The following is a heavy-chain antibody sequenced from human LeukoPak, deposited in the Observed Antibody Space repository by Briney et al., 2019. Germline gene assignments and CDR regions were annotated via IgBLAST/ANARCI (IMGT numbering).Heavy chain of an antibody. CDR3: ARVDSSGYRGAYYFDY. CDR2: ISAYNGNT. CDR1: GYTFTSYG. D-gene: IGHD3-22*01. V-gene: IGHV1-18*01. J-gene: IGHJ4*02. Sequence: ASVKVSCKASGYTFTSYGISWVRQAPGQGLEWMGWISAYNGNTNYAQKLQGRVTMTTDTSTSTAYMELRSLRSDDTAVYYCARVDSSGYRGAYYFDYWGQGTLVTVSS.